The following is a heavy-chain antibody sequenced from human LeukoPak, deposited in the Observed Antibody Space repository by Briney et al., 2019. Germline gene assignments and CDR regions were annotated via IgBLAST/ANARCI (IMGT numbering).Heavy chain of an antibody. D-gene: IGHD5-18*01. V-gene: IGHV4-59*01. CDR1: GCSISSYY. Sequence: SETLSLTCTVSGCSISSYYWSWIRQPPGKGLEWIGYIYNSGTTNYNPSPKSPVTISVDTSKNQFSLKLSAVTAADTAVYYCARGGGRYSYGYDYWGQGTLVTVSS. CDR3: ARGGGRYSYGYDY. J-gene: IGHJ4*02. CDR2: IYNSGTT.